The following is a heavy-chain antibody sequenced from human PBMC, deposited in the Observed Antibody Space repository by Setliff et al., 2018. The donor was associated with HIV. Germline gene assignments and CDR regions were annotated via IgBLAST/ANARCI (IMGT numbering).Heavy chain of an antibody. CDR3: AVYFSAWDAFDI. Sequence: PSETLSLTCNVSGDSLNTYYWSWIRQPPGKGLEWIGNIYYVGTTFYNPSLKSRVTISVDTSKNQFSLKLISVTAADTAVYYRAVYFSAWDAFDIWGQGTMVTVSS. V-gene: IGHV4-59*04. J-gene: IGHJ3*02. CDR1: GDSLNTYY. D-gene: IGHD3-3*01. CDR2: IYYVGTT.